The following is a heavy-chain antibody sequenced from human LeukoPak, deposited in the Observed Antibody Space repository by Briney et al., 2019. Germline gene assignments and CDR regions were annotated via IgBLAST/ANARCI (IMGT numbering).Heavy chain of an antibody. V-gene: IGHV4-59*08. CDR2: IYYSGST. Sequence: PSETLSLTCTVSGGSISSYYWSWIRQPPGKGLEWIGYIYYSGSTNYNPSLKSRVTISIDTSKNQFSLKLRSVTAADTAIYYCARQGYDILTGYIDAFDIWGQGTMVTVSP. J-gene: IGHJ3*02. CDR3: ARQGYDILTGYIDAFDI. CDR1: GGSISSYY. D-gene: IGHD3-9*01.